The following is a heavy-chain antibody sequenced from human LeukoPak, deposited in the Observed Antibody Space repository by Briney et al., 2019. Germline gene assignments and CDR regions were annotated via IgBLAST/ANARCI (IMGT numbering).Heavy chain of an antibody. J-gene: IGHJ4*02. V-gene: IGHV4-39*01. CDR1: GGSISSSSYY. CDR2: IYYSGST. CDR3: ARFREHLRRMRGHVEYYFDY. Sequence: SETLSLTCTVSGGSISSSSYYWGWIRQPPGKGLEWIGSIYYSGSTFYTPSLKSRVTISVDTSKNQFSLKLSSVTAADTAVYYCARFREHLRRMRGHVEYYFDYWGQETLVTVSS. D-gene: IGHD1-1*01.